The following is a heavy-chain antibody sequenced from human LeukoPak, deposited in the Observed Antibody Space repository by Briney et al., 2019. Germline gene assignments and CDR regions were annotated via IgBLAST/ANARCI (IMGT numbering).Heavy chain of an antibody. CDR2: ISSSSSYI. D-gene: IGHD3-3*02. CDR1: GGSISSSS. Sequence: ETLSLTCTVSGGSISSSSYYWGWIRQPPGKGLEWVSSISSSSSYIYYADSVKGRFTISRDNAKNSLYLQMNSLRAEDTAVYYCARVQGPRNIFGVVRNSHPPHFDYWGQGTLVTVSS. J-gene: IGHJ4*02. CDR3: ARVQGPRNIFGVVRNSHPPHFDY. V-gene: IGHV3-21*01.